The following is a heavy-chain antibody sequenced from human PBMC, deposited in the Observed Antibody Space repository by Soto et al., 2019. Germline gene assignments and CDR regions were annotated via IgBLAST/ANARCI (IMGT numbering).Heavy chain of an antibody. J-gene: IGHJ4*02. CDR1: GVSFSGYY. D-gene: IGHD5-12*01. Sequence: SETLSLSCAVYGVSFSGYYWNWIRQPPGKGLEWIGEINHSGSINYNPSLKSRVSISVDTSKNQFSLKLSSVTAADTAVYYCARGIHIVATIGRSWWGQGIRVTGSS. V-gene: IGHV4-34*01. CDR3: ARGIHIVATIGRSW. CDR2: INHSGSI.